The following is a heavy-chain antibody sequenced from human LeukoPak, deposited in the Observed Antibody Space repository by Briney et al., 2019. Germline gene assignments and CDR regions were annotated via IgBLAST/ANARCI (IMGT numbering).Heavy chain of an antibody. CDR1: GYTFTSYY. V-gene: IGHV1-18*04. Sequence: ASVKVSCKASGYTFTSYYMHWVRQAPGQGLEWMGWISAYNGNTNYAQKLQGRVTMTTDTSTSTAYMELRSLRSDDTAVYYCARYVAGPYYYYMDVWGKGTTVTISS. CDR3: ARYVAGPYYYYMDV. D-gene: IGHD6-19*01. J-gene: IGHJ6*03. CDR2: ISAYNGNT.